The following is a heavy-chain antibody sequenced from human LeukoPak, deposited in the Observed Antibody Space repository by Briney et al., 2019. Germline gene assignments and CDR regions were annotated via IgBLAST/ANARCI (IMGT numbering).Heavy chain of an antibody. CDR2: INHGGST. Sequence: SETLSLTCAVYGGSFSGYYWSWIRQPPGKGLEWIGEINHGGSTNYNPSLKSRVTISVDTSKNQFSLKLSSVTAADTAVYYCARGQQLRDGYFDYWGQGTLVTVPS. CDR1: GGSFSGYY. V-gene: IGHV4-34*01. J-gene: IGHJ4*02. CDR3: ARGQQLRDGYFDY. D-gene: IGHD6-13*01.